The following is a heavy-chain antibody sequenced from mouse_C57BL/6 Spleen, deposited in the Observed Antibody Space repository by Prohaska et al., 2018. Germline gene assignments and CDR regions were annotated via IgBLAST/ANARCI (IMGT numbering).Heavy chain of an antibody. CDR2: IDPETGGT. D-gene: IGHD3-1*01. CDR3: TRKLGSGLLDY. CDR1: GYTFTDYE. J-gene: IGHJ2*01. Sequence: QVQLQQSGAELVRPGASVTLSCKASGYTFTDYEMHWVKQTPVHGLEWIGAIDPETGGTAYNQKFKGKAILTADKSSSTAYMELRSLTSEDSAVYYCTRKLGSGLLDYWGQGTTLTVSS. V-gene: IGHV1-15*01.